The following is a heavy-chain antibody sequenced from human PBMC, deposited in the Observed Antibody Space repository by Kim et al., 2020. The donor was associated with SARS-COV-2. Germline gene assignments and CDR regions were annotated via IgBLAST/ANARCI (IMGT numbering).Heavy chain of an antibody. CDR2: IYSGGSST. V-gene: IGHV3-23*03. CDR1: GFTFSSYA. J-gene: IGHJ6*02. Sequence: GGSLRLSCAASGFTFSSYAMSWVRQAPGKGLEWVSVIYSGGSSTYYADSVKGRFTISRDNSKNTLYLQMNSLRAEDTAVYYCAKFKRARSSRYGMDVWGQGTTVTVSS. CDR3: AKFKRARSSRYGMDV. D-gene: IGHD6-13*01.